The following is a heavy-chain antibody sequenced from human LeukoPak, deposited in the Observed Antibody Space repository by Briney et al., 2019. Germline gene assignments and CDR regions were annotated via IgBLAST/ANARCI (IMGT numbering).Heavy chain of an antibody. D-gene: IGHD4-23*01. V-gene: IGHV3-30*18. CDR2: ISYDGSNK. CDR3: AKDISATTVGDYYYGMDV. CDR1: GFTFSSYG. Sequence: GGSLRLSCAASGFTFSSYGMHWVRQAPGKGLEWVAVISYDGSNKYYADSVKGRFTISRDNAKNSLYLQMNSLRAEDTALYYCAKDISATTVGDYYYGMDVWGQGTTVTVSS. J-gene: IGHJ6*02.